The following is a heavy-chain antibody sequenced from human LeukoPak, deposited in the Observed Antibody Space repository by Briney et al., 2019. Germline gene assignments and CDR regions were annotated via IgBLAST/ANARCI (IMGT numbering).Heavy chain of an antibody. D-gene: IGHD3-22*01. J-gene: IGHJ4*02. V-gene: IGHV3-33*06. CDR3: AKDLYYYDSSGYLLDY. CDR2: IWYDGSTK. CDR1: GFTFSSYS. Sequence: PGGSLRLSCVASGFTFSSYSMNWVRQAPGKGLEWVAVIWYDGSTKYYADSVKGRFTISRDNSKNTLYLQMNSLRAEDTAVYYCAKDLYYYDSSGYLLDYWGRGTLVTVSS.